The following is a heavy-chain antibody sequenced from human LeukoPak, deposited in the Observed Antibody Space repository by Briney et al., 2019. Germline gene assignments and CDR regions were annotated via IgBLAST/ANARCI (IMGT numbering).Heavy chain of an antibody. D-gene: IGHD3-10*01. J-gene: IGHJ6*04. V-gene: IGHV3-23*01. Sequence: PGGSLRLSCAASGFTFSSYAISWVRQAPGKGLEWVSAISGSGGSTYYADSVKGRFTISRDNSKNTLYLQMNSLRAEDTAVYYCAKDPGALDMVRGVSYYYYGMDVWGKGTTVTVSS. CDR2: ISGSGGST. CDR1: GFTFSSYA. CDR3: AKDPGALDMVRGVSYYYYGMDV.